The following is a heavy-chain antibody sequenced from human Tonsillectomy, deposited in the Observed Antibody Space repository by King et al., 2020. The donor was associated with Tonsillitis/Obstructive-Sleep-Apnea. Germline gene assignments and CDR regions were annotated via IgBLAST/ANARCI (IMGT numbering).Heavy chain of an antibody. CDR3: ARVLDYYDSSGYRAFDI. CDR1: GFTFSSFR. D-gene: IGHD3-22*01. CDR2: IKEDGSEK. J-gene: IGHJ3*02. Sequence: VQLVESGGGLVQPGGSLRLSCAASGFTFSSFRMSWVRQAPGKGLEWVANIKEDGSEKYHVDSVKGRFTISRDNAKNSLYLQMNSLRAEDTAVYYCARVLDYYDSSGYRAFDIWGQGTMVTVSS. V-gene: IGHV3-7*03.